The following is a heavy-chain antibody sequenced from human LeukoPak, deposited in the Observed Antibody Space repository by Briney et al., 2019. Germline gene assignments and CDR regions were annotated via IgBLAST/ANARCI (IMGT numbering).Heavy chain of an antibody. CDR1: GFTFSSYA. CDR2: ISGSGGST. CDR3: AKDARCSGGTCYDAFHI. D-gene: IGHD2-15*01. J-gene: IGHJ3*02. V-gene: IGHV3-23*01. Sequence: GGSLRLSCAASGFTFSSYAMSWVRQAPGKGLEWVSAISGSGGSTYYADSVKGRFTISRDNSENTLYLQMYSLRAEDTAVFYCAKDARCSGGTCYDAFHIWGQGTMVTVSS.